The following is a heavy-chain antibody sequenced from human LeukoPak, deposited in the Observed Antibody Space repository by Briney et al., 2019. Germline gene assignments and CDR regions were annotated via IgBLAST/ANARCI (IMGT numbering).Heavy chain of an antibody. V-gene: IGHV4-59*01. CDR3: ARDPRGSGGADY. CDR1: GASISSYY. Sequence: PSETLSLTCTVSGASISSYYWSWIRQPPGKGLEWIGYIYYSGSTKYNPSLKSRVTISVDTSKNQFSLKLSSVTAADTAVYYCARDPRGSGGADYWGQGTLVTVSS. CDR2: IYYSGST. J-gene: IGHJ4*02. D-gene: IGHD3-10*01.